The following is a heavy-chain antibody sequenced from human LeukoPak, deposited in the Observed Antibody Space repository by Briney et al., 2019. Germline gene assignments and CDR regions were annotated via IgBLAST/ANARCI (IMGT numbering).Heavy chain of an antibody. D-gene: IGHD2-2*01. V-gene: IGHV3-33*01. CDR3: ARDRNKYQLLWVLDY. Sequence: PGGSLRLSCAASGFTFSSYGMHWVRQAPGKGLEWVAVIWYDGSNKYYADSVKGRFTISRDNSKNTLYLQMNSLRAEDTAVYYCARDRNKYQLLWVLDYWGQGTLVTVSS. J-gene: IGHJ4*02. CDR1: GFTFSSYG. CDR2: IWYDGSNK.